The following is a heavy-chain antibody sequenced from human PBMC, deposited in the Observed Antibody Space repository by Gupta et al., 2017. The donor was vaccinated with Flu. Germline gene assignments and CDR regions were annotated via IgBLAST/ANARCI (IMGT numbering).Heavy chain of an antibody. V-gene: IGHV3-7*01. J-gene: IGHJ4*02. Sequence: EERLLESGGGLVQRGGSLILSCSASTFTFSRSWMTWVRQAPGKGLEWVANIKEEGSVKNYVDAVKGRFTISRDNAKNSLYLQMNSLRVEDTAVYYCARDNGYNQFDYWGQGNLVTVSS. CDR1: TFTFSRSW. CDR3: ARDNGYNQFDY. CDR2: IKEEGSVK. D-gene: IGHD5-24*01.